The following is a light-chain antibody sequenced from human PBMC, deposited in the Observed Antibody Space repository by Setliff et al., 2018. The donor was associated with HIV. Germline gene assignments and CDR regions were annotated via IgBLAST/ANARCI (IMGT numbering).Light chain of an antibody. V-gene: IGLV2-14*03. CDR1: SNDVAGYNY. J-gene: IGLJ1*01. CDR3: AAWDDSLNGLYV. Sequence: QSALTQPASVSGSPGQSITISCTGTSNDVAGYNYVSWYQQHPGKAPKLMIYDVTKRPSGVPDRFSGSKSGTSASLAISGLQSEDEADYYCAAWDDSLNGLYVFGTGTKVTV. CDR2: DVT.